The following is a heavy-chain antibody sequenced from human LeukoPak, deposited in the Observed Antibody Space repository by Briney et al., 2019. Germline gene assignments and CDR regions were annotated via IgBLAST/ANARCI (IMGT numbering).Heavy chain of an antibody. V-gene: IGHV1-18*01. D-gene: IGHD3-10*01. CDR1: GYTCTSYG. CDR2: ISAYNGNT. J-gene: IGHJ4*02. CDR3: ARARAMVRGVQYFDY. Sequence: ASVKVSCKASGYTCTSYGISWVRQAPGQGLEWMGWISAYNGNTNYAQNLQGRVTMTTDTSTSTAYMELRSLRSADTAVYYCARARAMVRGVQYFDYWGQGTLVTVSS.